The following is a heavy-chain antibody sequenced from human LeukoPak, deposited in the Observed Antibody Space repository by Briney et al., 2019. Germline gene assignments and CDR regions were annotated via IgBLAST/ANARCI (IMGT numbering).Heavy chain of an antibody. CDR2: IDPASGGT. J-gene: IGHJ4*02. Sequence: ASVRVSCKPSGYTFSAHYLHSVRQAPGPRPEWLGRIDPASGGTHYAQKFQGRVTVTRDTSTTTVDMELSGLRSDDTAVYYCARVPGPYTSSRFDFWGQRTLVIVSS. V-gene: IGHV1-2*02. CDR3: ARVPGPYTSSRFDF. CDR1: GYTFSAHY. D-gene: IGHD2-2*02.